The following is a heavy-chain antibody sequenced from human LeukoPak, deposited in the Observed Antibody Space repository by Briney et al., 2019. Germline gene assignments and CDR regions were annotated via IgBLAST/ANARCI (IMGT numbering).Heavy chain of an antibody. Sequence: GGSLRLSCAASGFTFRNYVIHWVRQAPGKGLEWVAVIWYDGSNKYYADSVKGRFTISRDNSKNTLYLQMNSLRAEDTAVYYCARDVAAVAALDYWGQGTLVTVSS. D-gene: IGHD6-19*01. CDR2: IWYDGSNK. V-gene: IGHV3-33*08. CDR1: GFTFRNYV. CDR3: ARDVAAVAALDY. J-gene: IGHJ4*02.